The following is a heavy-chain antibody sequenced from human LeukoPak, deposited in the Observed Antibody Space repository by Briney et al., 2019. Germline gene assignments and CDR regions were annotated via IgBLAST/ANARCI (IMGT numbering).Heavy chain of an antibody. CDR3: ARKGYCSSTSCQNNWFDP. J-gene: IGHJ5*02. V-gene: IGHV4-34*01. CDR1: GGSFSGYY. Sequence: SETLSLTWAVYGGSFSGYYGSWIRQPPGKGLEWIGEINHSGSTNYNPSLKSRVTISVDTSKNQFSLKLSSVTAADTAVYYCARKGYCSSTSCQNNWFDPWGQGTLVTVSS. D-gene: IGHD2-2*01. CDR2: INHSGST.